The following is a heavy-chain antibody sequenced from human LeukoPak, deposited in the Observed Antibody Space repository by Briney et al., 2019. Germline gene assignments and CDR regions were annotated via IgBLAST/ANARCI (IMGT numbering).Heavy chain of an antibody. J-gene: IGHJ4*02. V-gene: IGHV4-30-2*01. CDR2: IYHSEST. CDR3: ARGHCSGGSCPIYYFDY. CDR1: GGSISSGGYS. D-gene: IGHD2-15*01. Sequence: PSETLSLTCAVSGGSISSGGYSWSWIRQPPGKGLEWIGYIYHSESTYYNPSLKSRVTISVDRSKNQFSLKLSSVTAADTAVYYCARGHCSGGSCPIYYFDYWGQGTLVTVSS.